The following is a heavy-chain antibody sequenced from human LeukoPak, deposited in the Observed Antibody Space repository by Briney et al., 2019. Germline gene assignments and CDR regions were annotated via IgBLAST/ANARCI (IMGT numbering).Heavy chain of an antibody. V-gene: IGHV1-69*05. Sequence: SVKVSCKASGYTFTSYGISWVRQAPGQGLEWIGGIIPIFGTANYAQKFQGRVTITTDESTSTAYMELSSLRSEDTAVYYCARGDSSGYYSQYYFDYWGQGTLVTVSS. J-gene: IGHJ4*02. CDR1: GYTFTSYG. CDR2: IIPIFGTA. D-gene: IGHD3-22*01. CDR3: ARGDSSGYYSQYYFDY.